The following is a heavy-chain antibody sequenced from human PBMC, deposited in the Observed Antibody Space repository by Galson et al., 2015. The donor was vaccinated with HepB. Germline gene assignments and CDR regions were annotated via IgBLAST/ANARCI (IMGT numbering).Heavy chain of an antibody. CDR3: ARDMGGSDWYFFRPQYGMDV. CDR1: GFTFSSYG. Sequence: SCAASGFTFSSYGMHWVRQAPGKGLEWAAVIWYDGSNKYYADSVKGRFTISRDNSKNTLYLQMNSLRAEDTAVYYCARDMGGSDWYFFRPQYGMDVWGQGTTVTVSS. D-gene: IGHD6-19*01. V-gene: IGHV3-33*01. J-gene: IGHJ6*02. CDR2: IWYDGSNK.